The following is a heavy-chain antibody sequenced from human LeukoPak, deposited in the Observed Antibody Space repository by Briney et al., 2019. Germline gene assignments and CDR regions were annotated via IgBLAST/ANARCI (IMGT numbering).Heavy chain of an antibody. J-gene: IGHJ3*02. CDR1: GYTFPSYD. CDR3: ARDLQWFGAFDI. V-gene: IGHV1-8*01. D-gene: IGHD3-10*01. CDR2: MNPNSGNT. Sequence: ASVKVSCKASGYTFPSYDINWVRQASGQGLEWMGWMNPNSGNTGFAQKFQGRVTMTRNTSISTAYMELSSLRSEDTAVYYCARDLQWFGAFDIRGQGTMVTVSS.